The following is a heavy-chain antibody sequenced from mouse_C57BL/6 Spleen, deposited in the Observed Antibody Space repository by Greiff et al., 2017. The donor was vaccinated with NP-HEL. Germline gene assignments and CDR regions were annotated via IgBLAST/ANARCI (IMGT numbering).Heavy chain of an antibody. CDR1: GYTFTSYG. Sequence: VKLMESGAELARPGASVKLSCKASGYTFTSYGISWVKQRTGQGLEWIGEIYPRSGNTYYNEKFKGKATLTADKSSSTAYMELRSLTSEDSAVYFCARGRYGSSYNAMDYWGQGTSVTVSS. CDR3: ARGRYGSSYNAMDY. CDR2: IYPRSGNT. D-gene: IGHD1-1*01. J-gene: IGHJ4*01. V-gene: IGHV1-81*01.